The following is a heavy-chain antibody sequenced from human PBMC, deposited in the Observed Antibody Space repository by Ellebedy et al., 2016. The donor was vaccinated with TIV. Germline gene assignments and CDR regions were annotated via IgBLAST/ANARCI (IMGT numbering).Heavy chain of an antibody. Sequence: SETLSLXXAVYGGSFSGYYWSWIRQPPGKGLEWIGEINHSGSTNYNPSLKSRVTISVDTSKNQFSLKLSSVTAADTAVYYCARGGNGFDIWGQGTMVTVSS. D-gene: IGHD2-15*01. V-gene: IGHV4-34*01. CDR2: INHSGST. J-gene: IGHJ3*02. CDR1: GGSFSGYY. CDR3: ARGGNGFDI.